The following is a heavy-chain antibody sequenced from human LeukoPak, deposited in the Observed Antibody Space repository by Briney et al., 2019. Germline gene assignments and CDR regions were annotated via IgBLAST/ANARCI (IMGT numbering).Heavy chain of an antibody. CDR2: IYCSGST. J-gene: IGHJ6*03. CDR1: GGSFSGYY. D-gene: IGHD3-3*01. CDR3: ARDKRVHYDFWSGYYSDYYYMDV. V-gene: IGHV4-59*01. Sequence: PSETLSLTCAVYGGSFSGYYWSWIRQPPGKGLEWIGYIYCSGSTNYNPSLKSRVTISVDTSKNQFSLKLSSVTAADTAVYYCARDKRVHYDFWSGYYSDYYYMDVWGKGTTVTVSS.